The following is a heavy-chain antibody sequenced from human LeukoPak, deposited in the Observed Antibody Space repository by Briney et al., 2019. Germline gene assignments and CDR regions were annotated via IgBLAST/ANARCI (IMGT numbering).Heavy chain of an antibody. V-gene: IGHV3-73*01. Sequence: GGSLRLSCAACGFTFSVSAMHWVREASGKGLEWVGRIRSKANSYATAYAASVKGRFTISRDDSKNTAYLQMNSLKTEDTAVYYCTSTTGVNWGQGTLVTVSS. CDR2: IRSKANSYAT. D-gene: IGHD1-1*01. CDR3: TSTTGVN. CDR1: GFTFSVSA. J-gene: IGHJ4*02.